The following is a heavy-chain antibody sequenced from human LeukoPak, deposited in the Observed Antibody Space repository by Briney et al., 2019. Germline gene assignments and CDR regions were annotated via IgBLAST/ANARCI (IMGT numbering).Heavy chain of an antibody. J-gene: IGHJ3*02. CDR3: ARVALITIHENDAFDI. CDR2: IYSSGNT. V-gene: IGHV4-4*07. Sequence: PSETLSLTCTVSGGSISDYYWSWIRQPAGKGLEWIGHIYSSGNTKYNPSLKSRLTMSIDSSKNQFSLILTSVTAADTAVYYCARVALITIHENDAFDIWGQGTVVTVSS. D-gene: IGHD3-3*01. CDR1: GGSISDYY.